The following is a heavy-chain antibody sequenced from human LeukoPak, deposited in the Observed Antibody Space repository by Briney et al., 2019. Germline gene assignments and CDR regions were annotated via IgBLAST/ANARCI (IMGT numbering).Heavy chain of an antibody. CDR3: AGGTSPEP. CDR1: GFSFSGNW. V-gene: IGHV3-74*01. Sequence: GGSLRLSCAASGFSFSGNWMHWVRQAPGKGLVWVSRIDNDGSMTNYADSVKGRFTISRDNAKNTLYLQMNSLRVEDTAMYYCAGGTSPEPWGQGTLVTVFS. J-gene: IGHJ5*02. D-gene: IGHD1-7*01. CDR2: IDNDGSMT.